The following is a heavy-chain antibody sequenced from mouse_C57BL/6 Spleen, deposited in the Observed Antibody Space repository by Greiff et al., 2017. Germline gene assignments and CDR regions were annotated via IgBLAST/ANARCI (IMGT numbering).Heavy chain of an antibody. D-gene: IGHD1-1*01. CDR2: INPSTGGT. CDR3: ARKERALLRSFDY. CDR1: GYSFTGYY. V-gene: IGHV1-42*01. Sequence: VQLQQSGPELVQPGASVKISCKASGYSFTGYYMNWVKQSPEKSLEWIGEINPSTGGTTYNQKFKAQATLTVDKASSTAYMQLKSLTSEDSAVYYCARKERALLRSFDYWGQGTTLTVSS. J-gene: IGHJ2*01.